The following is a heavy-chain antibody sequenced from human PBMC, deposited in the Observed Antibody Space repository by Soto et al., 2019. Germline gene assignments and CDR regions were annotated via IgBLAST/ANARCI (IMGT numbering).Heavy chain of an antibody. CDR1: GFTFSSYA. CDR2: ISYDGSNK. CDR3: ARERWFGELSYYGMDV. V-gene: IGHV3-30-3*01. D-gene: IGHD3-10*01. Sequence: GVSLRLSCAASGFTFSSYAMHWVRQAPGKGLEWVAVISYDGSNKYYADSVKGRFTISRDNSKNTLYLQMNSLRAEDTAVYYCARERWFGELSYYGMDVWGQGTTVTVSS. J-gene: IGHJ6*02.